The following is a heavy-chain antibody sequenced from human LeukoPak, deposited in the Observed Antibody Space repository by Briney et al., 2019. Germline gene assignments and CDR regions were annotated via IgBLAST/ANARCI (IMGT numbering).Heavy chain of an antibody. CDR3: ARPKRGVVVVAATPNYYYYMDV. CDR1: GYTFTGYY. J-gene: IGHJ6*03. CDR2: INPNSGGT. Sequence: ASVKVSCKASGYTFTGYYMHWVRQAPGQGLEWMGWINPNSGGTNYAQKFQGRVTMTRDTSISTAYMELSSLRSEDTAVYSCARPKRGVVVVAATPNYYYYMDVWGKGTAVTVSS. V-gene: IGHV1-2*02. D-gene: IGHD2-15*01.